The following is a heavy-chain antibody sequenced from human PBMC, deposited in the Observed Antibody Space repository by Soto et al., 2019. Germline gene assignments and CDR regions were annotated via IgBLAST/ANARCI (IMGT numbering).Heavy chain of an antibody. CDR2: ISGSGGST. Sequence: PGGSLRLSCAASGFTFSSYAMSWVRQAPGKGLEWVSAISGSGGSTYYADSVKGRFTISRDNSKNTLYLQMNSLRAEDTAVYYCAKGPSMAVALPLYVWGQGTLVTVSS. CDR1: GFTFSSYA. V-gene: IGHV3-23*01. D-gene: IGHD6-19*01. J-gene: IGHJ4*02. CDR3: AKGPSMAVALPLYV.